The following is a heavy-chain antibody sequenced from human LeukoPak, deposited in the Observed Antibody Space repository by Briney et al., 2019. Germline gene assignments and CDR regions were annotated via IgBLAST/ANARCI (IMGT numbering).Heavy chain of an antibody. J-gene: IGHJ1*01. CDR3: TRERDTGKYWGDLQH. D-gene: IGHD2-8*02. CDR2: VKQDGNEK. CDR1: GFTFGDYT. Sequence: GGSLRLSCTASGFTFGDYTMSWVRQAPGKGLEWVANVKQDGNEKHYVDSVKGRFTIFRDNAKNSLYLQINSLSSEDTAVYYCTRERDTGKYWGDLQHWGQGTLVTVSS. V-gene: IGHV3-7*01.